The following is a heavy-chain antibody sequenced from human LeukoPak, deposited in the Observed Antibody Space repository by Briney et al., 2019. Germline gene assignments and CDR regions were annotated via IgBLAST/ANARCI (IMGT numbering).Heavy chain of an antibody. J-gene: IGHJ6*03. Sequence: GGSLRLSCAASGFTFSDYYMSWIRQAPGKGLEWVSYISRSVITIYYADSVKGRFTISRDDAKNSLYLQMNSLRAEDTAVYYCATRGTNGPNCGGDCYGKYYYMDVWGKGTAVTLSS. V-gene: IGHV3-11*04. D-gene: IGHD2-21*02. CDR1: GFTFSDYY. CDR3: ATRGTNGPNCGGDCYGKYYYMDV. CDR2: ISRSVITI.